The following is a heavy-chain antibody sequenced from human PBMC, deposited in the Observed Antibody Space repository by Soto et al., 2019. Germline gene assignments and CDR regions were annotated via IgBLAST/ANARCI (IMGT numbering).Heavy chain of an antibody. Sequence: QVQLVQSGAEVKRPGSSVKVSCKASGDMFRNSAFTWVRQAPGQGLEWMGVIIPLFRRTNVAQKFQGRITLTADESTTNVYMELTSLTPEDTSVYYCARARLSNGDPNIYFFYGLDVWGQGTTVTVTS. J-gene: IGHJ6*02. D-gene: IGHD6-6*01. CDR3: ARARLSNGDPNIYFFYGLDV. CDR1: GDMFRNSA. V-gene: IGHV1-69*01. CDR2: IIPLFRRT.